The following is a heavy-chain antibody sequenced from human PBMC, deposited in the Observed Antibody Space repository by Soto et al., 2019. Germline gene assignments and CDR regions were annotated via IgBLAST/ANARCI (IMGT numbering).Heavy chain of an antibody. J-gene: IGHJ4*02. CDR2: ISTSGNTI. D-gene: IGHD2-15*01. Sequence: QVQLVESGGGLVKPGGSLRLSCAASGFTFSDYYMSWIRQAPGKGLEWISDISTSGNTIYYAGSVKDRFTISRDNAKNSLYLQMNSLGAEDTAVYYCARGSVDGFTYWGQGTLVTVSS. V-gene: IGHV3-11*01. CDR3: ARGSVDGFTY. CDR1: GFTFSDYY.